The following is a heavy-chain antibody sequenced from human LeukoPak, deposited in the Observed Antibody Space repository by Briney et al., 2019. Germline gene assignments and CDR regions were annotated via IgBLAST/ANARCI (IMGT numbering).Heavy chain of an antibody. Sequence: SETLSLTCAVYGGSFSGYYWSWIRQPPGKGLEWIGEINHSGSTNYNPSLKSRVTISVDTSKNQFSLKLSPVTAADTAVYYCARLYGDYYFDYWGQGTLVTVSS. CDR3: ARLYGDYYFDY. CDR1: GGSFSGYY. CDR2: INHSGST. V-gene: IGHV4-34*01. D-gene: IGHD4-17*01. J-gene: IGHJ4*02.